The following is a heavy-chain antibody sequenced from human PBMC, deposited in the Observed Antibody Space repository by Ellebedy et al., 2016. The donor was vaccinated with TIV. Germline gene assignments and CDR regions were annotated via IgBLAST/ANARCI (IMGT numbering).Heavy chain of an antibody. Sequence: SETLSLTCGVYGGSFSGYYWSWIRQPPGEGLEWIGEIYHGGSISYNPSLKSRVAISADTSNNQFSLTLSSVTAADTALYYCAVLTTQPPKATYWGQGTLVTVSA. CDR1: GGSFSGYY. V-gene: IGHV4-34*01. J-gene: IGHJ4*02. D-gene: IGHD4-17*01. CDR2: IYHGGSI. CDR3: AVLTTQPPKATY.